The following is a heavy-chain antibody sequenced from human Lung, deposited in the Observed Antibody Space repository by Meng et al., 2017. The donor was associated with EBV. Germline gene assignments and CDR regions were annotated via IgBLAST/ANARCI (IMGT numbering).Heavy chain of an antibody. Sequence: QVHLVQFVSAVKKPVPSVKVSCKASGYTFTSYDIIWVRQATGQGLDWMGWTNPSSGDAGYAQRFQGRVTMTRNTSISTAYMELSSLTSEDTAVYYCSRDVYASGSYRSDPWGQGPLDTVAS. CDR1: GYTFTSYD. J-gene: IGHJ5*02. D-gene: IGHD3-10*01. CDR3: SRDVYASGSYRSDP. CDR2: TNPSSGDA. V-gene: IGHV1-8*01.